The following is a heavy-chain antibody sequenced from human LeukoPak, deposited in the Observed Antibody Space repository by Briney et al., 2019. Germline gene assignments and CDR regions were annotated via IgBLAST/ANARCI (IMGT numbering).Heavy chain of an antibody. D-gene: IGHD6-19*01. CDR1: GFTFDDYA. CDR2: ISWNSGSI. CDR3: AKDKWPCGIAVALGPFDY. Sequence: GGSLRLSCAASGFTFDDYAMHWVRQAPGKGLEWASGISWNSGSIGYADSVKGRFTISRDNAKNSLYLQMNSLRAEDMALYYCAKDKWPCGIAVALGPFDYWGQGTLVTVSS. V-gene: IGHV3-9*03. J-gene: IGHJ4*02.